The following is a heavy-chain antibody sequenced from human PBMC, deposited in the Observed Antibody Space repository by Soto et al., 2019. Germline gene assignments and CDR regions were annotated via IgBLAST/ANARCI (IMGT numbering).Heavy chain of an antibody. CDR3: ARVEGYTPNWFDP. CDR1: GGSISNAAYS. J-gene: IGHJ5*02. Sequence: PSETLSLTCTVSGGSISNAAYSWSWIRQPPGKGLEWIGYIYPSGMPFHNPSLRSRVTISIDRSNDQFSLKLSSVTAADTAVYYCARVEGYTPNWFDPWGQGTLVTVSS. D-gene: IGHD2-2*02. CDR2: IYPSGMP. V-gene: IGHV4-30-2*01.